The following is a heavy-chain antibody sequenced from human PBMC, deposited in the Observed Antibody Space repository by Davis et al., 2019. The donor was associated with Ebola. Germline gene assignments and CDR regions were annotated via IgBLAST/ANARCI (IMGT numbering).Heavy chain of an antibody. Sequence: PGGSLRLSCAASGFTFSNYWMHWVRQAPGKGLVWVSRINSDGSSTNYADSVKGRFTISRDNAKNTLYLQMNSLRAEDTAVYYCAGRYYYDNSAFYPFHYWGQGTLVTVSS. CDR3: AGRYYYDNSAFYPFHY. D-gene: IGHD3-22*01. CDR2: INSDGSST. CDR1: GFTFSNYW. V-gene: IGHV3-74*01. J-gene: IGHJ4*02.